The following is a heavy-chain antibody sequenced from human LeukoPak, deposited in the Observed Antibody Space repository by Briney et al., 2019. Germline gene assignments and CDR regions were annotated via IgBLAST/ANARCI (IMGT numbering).Heavy chain of an antibody. V-gene: IGHV3-21*01. Sequence: PGGSLRLSCAAFGFTFSSYTMNWVRQAPGKGLEWVAAISSSSRDIFYADSVKGRFSISRDNTQNSLSLQMSSLKAEDTAVYYCAREAAATLFDYWGQGTLVTVSS. CDR2: ISSSSRDI. J-gene: IGHJ4*02. D-gene: IGHD1-26*01. CDR3: AREAAATLFDY. CDR1: GFTFSSYT.